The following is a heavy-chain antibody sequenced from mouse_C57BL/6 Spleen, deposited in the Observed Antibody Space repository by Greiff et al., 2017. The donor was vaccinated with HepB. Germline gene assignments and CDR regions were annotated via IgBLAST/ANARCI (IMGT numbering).Heavy chain of an antibody. CDR1: GYTFTSYW. D-gene: IGHD1-1*01. J-gene: IGHJ1*03. Sequence: QVQLQQPGAELVRPGTSVKLSCKASGYTFTSYWMHWVKQRPGQGLEWIGVIDPSDSYTNYNQKFKGKATLTVDTSSSTAYMQLSSLTSEDSAVYYCASADYYGSSYGYWYFDVWGTGTTVTVSS. V-gene: IGHV1-59*01. CDR3: ASADYYGSSYGYWYFDV. CDR2: IDPSDSYT.